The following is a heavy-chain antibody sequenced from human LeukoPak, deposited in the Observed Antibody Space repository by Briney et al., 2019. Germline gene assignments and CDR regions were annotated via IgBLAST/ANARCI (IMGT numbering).Heavy chain of an antibody. CDR2: MSPNSGDT. CDR3: VRTPPNWGFDY. J-gene: IGHJ4*02. D-gene: IGHD7-27*01. CDR1: GYTFTSHD. Sequence: ASVKVSCKASGYTFTSHDINWVRQATGQGLEWMGWMSPNSGDTGYAQKFQGRVTMTSDSSISTAYMELSSLRSEDTAIYYCVRTPPNWGFDYWGQGTLVTVSS. V-gene: IGHV1-8*01.